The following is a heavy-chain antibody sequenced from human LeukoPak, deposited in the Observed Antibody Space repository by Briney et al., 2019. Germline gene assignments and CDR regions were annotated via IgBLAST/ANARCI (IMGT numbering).Heavy chain of an antibody. CDR1: GFTFSRSW. V-gene: IGHV3-7*01. CDR3: VRGGGSGNHFAS. CDR2: INPDGSET. D-gene: IGHD6-19*01. J-gene: IGHJ4*02. Sequence: PGGSLRLPCAASGFTFSRSWMSWVRQAPGKGLDWVANINPDGSETNYMDSVKGRFTIARDNAMNSLYLQMNSLSAEDTSLYYCVRGGGSGNHFASWGQGALVTVSS.